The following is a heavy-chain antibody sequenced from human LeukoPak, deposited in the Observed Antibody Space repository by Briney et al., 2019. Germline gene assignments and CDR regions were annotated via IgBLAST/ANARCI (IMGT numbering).Heavy chain of an antibody. J-gene: IGHJ4*02. CDR2: IYHSGST. CDR1: GYSISSGYY. V-gene: IGHV4-38-2*02. CDR3: ARADGYDSSGYYDY. Sequence: SETLSLTCTVSGYSISSGYYWGWIRQPPGKGLEWIGSIYHSGSTYYNPSLKSRVTISVDTSKNQFSLKLSSVTAADTAVYYCARADGYDSSGYYDYWGQGTLVTVSS. D-gene: IGHD3-22*01.